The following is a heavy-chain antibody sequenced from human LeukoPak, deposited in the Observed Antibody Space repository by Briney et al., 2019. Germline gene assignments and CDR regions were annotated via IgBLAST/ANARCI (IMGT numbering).Heavy chain of an antibody. Sequence: PGGSLRLSCAASGFTVSSNYMSWVRQAPGKGLEWVSVLYSDGSTYYADSVKGRFTISRDNSKNTLYLQMNSLRAEDTAVYYCARCYGDYGQSYYFDYWGQGTLVTVSS. CDR3: ARCYGDYGQSYYFDY. V-gene: IGHV3-66*02. CDR1: GFTVSSNY. CDR2: LYSDGST. D-gene: IGHD4-17*01. J-gene: IGHJ4*02.